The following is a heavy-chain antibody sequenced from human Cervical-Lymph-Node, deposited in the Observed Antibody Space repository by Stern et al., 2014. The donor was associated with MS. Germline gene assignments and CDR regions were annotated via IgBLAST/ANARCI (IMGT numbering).Heavy chain of an antibody. Sequence: QVQLMQSGGGVVQLGRSLRLSCAASGFTFSNYGMHWVRQAPGKGLEWLAVIWYDGNKKYYADSVKGRFTISRDNSKNTLFLQMSSLTAEDTALYYCARGNWNYEGMGYWGQGTLVTVSS. V-gene: IGHV3-33*01. J-gene: IGHJ4*02. D-gene: IGHD1-7*01. CDR3: ARGNWNYEGMGY. CDR1: GFTFSNYG. CDR2: IWYDGNKK.